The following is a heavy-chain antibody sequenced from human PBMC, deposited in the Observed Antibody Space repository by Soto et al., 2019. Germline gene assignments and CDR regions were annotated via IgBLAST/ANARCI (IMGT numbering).Heavy chain of an antibody. J-gene: IGHJ4*02. CDR1: GGSISSGGHY. Sequence: LSLTCTVSGGSISSGGHYWSWIRQHPGKGLEWIGYTHYSGSTNYNPSLRSRVTISVDTSKNQLSLKLSSVTAADTAVYYCARGVSTVTTYLDYWGQGTLVTVSS. CDR3: ARGVSTVTTYLDY. V-gene: IGHV4-31*03. D-gene: IGHD4-17*01. CDR2: THYSGST.